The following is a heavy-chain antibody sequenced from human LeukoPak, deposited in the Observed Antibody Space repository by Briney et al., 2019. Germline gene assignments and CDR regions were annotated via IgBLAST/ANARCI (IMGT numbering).Heavy chain of an antibody. J-gene: IGHJ4*02. CDR1: GARFTPYW. Sequence: KRGASLQISCEGSGARFTPYWITWVRQKPGKGLEWMGIIYPGNSDTKYSPSFQGQITISADKSINTAYLQWSSLEASDTAMYYCARRKAVARISYFDSWGQGTLVTVSS. CDR2: IYPGNSDT. CDR3: ARRKAVARISYFDS. V-gene: IGHV5-51*01. D-gene: IGHD6-19*01.